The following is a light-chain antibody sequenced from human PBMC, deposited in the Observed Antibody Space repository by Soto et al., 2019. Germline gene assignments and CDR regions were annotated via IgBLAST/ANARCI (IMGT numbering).Light chain of an antibody. CDR2: AAS. CDR1: QGISSY. J-gene: IGKJ4*01. Sequence: AIRMTQSPSSLSASTGDRVTITCRASQGISSYLAWYQQKPGKAPKLLLYAASTLQSGVPSRFSGSGSGTDFTLTISCLQSEDFATYYCQQYYSYPLFGGGTKVEIK. V-gene: IGKV1-8*01. CDR3: QQYYSYPL.